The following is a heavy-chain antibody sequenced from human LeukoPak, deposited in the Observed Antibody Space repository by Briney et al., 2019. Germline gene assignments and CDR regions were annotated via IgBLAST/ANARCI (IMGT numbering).Heavy chain of an antibody. CDR3: AREVANFRIAAADEYYFDY. CDR2: IYYSGST. V-gene: IGHV4-39*07. Sequence: PSETLSLTCTVSGGSISSSSYYWGWIRQPPGQGLEWIVSIYYSGSTYYNPSLKSRVTISVDTSKNQFSLKLSSVTAADTAVYYCAREVANFRIAAADEYYFDYWGQGTLVTVSS. CDR1: GGSISSSSYY. D-gene: IGHD6-13*01. J-gene: IGHJ4*02.